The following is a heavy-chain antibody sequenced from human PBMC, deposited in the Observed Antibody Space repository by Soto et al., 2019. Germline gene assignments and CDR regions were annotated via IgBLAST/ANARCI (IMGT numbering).Heavy chain of an antibody. V-gene: IGHV4-4*02. CDR3: ASRHWSGTSCYGDGFDH. CDR1: SGSISSSNW. J-gene: IGHJ5*02. Sequence: QVQLQESGPGLVKPSGTLSLTCAVSSGSISSSNWWSWVRQPPGKGLEWIGEIYHSGSTNYNPSLKSRVTISVDKSKNQCSLKLSSVTAADTAVYQCASRHWSGTSCYGDGFDHWGQGTLVTVSS. CDR2: IYHSGST. D-gene: IGHD2-2*01.